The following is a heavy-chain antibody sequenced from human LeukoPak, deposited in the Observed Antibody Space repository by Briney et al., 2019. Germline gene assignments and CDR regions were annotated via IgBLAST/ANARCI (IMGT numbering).Heavy chain of an antibody. CDR2: INHSGST. CDR1: GGSINTDSYY. V-gene: IGHV4-39*07. J-gene: IGHJ4*02. CDR3: ARGTGEVGATGGFDY. Sequence: SETLSLTCTVSGGSINTDSYYWGWIRQPPGKGLEWIGEINHSGSTNYNPSLKSRVTISVDTSKNQFSLKLSSVTAADTAVYYCARGTGEVGATGGFDYWGQGTLVTVSS. D-gene: IGHD1-26*01.